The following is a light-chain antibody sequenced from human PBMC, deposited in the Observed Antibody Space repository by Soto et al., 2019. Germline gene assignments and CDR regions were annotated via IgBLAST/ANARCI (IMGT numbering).Light chain of an antibody. Sequence: EIVITESPATLSSSPGERPTLSCRASQTLGVRLAWYQHKPGQAPRLIIYELSNRAAGIPARFDGSGSGRNFTLTITSLELEDFAFWSCQKCQRWPQTFGQGTKVDIK. CDR2: ELS. V-gene: IGKV3-11*02. CDR1: QTLGVR. CDR3: QKCQRWPQT. J-gene: IGKJ1*01.